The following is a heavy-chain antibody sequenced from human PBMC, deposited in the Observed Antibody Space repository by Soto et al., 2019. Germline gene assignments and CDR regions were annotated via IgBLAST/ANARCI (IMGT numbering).Heavy chain of an antibody. CDR3: GRDRQYYIDY. J-gene: IGHJ4*02. Sequence: GGSLRLSCAASGFTFHNYGMHWVRQAPGKGLEWVAIIWYDGSAQYYADSVKGRFTISRDNSKNTLYLQMSSLRVEDTAVYYCGRDRQYYIDYWGQGALVTVSS. D-gene: IGHD3-10*01. V-gene: IGHV3-33*01. CDR2: IWYDGSAQ. CDR1: GFTFHNYG.